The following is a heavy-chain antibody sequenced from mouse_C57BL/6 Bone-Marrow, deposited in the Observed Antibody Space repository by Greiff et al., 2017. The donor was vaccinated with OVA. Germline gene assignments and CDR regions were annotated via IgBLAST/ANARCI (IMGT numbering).Heavy chain of an antibody. Sequence: EVKVEESGGGLVQPGESLKLSCESNEYEFPSHDMSWVRKTPEKRLELVAAINSDGGSTYYPDTMERRFIISRDNTKKTLYLQMSSLRSEDTALYYCARQGVQGGYFDVWGTGTTVTVSS. J-gene: IGHJ1*03. CDR3: ARQGVQGGYFDV. CDR1: EYEFPSHD. CDR2: INSDGGST. V-gene: IGHV5-2*03.